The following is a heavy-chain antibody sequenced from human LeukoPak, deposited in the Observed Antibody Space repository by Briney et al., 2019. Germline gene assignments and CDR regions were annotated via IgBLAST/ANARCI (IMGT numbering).Heavy chain of an antibody. CDR3: ARGSAPPRGFFDI. CDR2: IYHSGST. CDR1: GGSISSGGYS. V-gene: IGHV4-30-2*01. D-gene: IGHD1-26*01. J-gene: IGHJ3*02. Sequence: SETLSLTCAVSGGSISSGGYSWSWIRQPPGKGLEWIGYIYHSGSTYYNPSLKSRVTISVDRSENQFSLKLSSVTAADTAVYYCARGSAPPRGFFDIWGQGTMVTVSS.